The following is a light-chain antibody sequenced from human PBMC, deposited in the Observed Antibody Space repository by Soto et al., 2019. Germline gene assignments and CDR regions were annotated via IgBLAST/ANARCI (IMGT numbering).Light chain of an antibody. CDR1: QSISNY. V-gene: IGKV1-39*01. CDR3: QENITTPWT. CDR2: AAS. Sequence: DIQMTQSPSSLSASVGDRVTITCRASQSISNYLHWYQQKPGKAPKLLISAASSLQSGVPSRFSGTGSGTDFSLTISSLQPDDFATYYWQENITTPWTFGQGTKVEIK. J-gene: IGKJ1*01.